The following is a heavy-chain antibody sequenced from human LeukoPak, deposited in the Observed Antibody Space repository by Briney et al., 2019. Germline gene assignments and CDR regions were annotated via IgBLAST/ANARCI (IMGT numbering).Heavy chain of an antibody. CDR1: GFTFSDYS. V-gene: IGHV3-48*04. CDR3: ARGAYSSGWAYFDH. J-gene: IGHJ4*01. CDR2: ISFSVNSK. D-gene: IGHD6-19*01. Sequence: GGSLRLSCAASGFTFSDYSMNWVRQAPGKGLEWASYISFSVNSKYYGDSVKGRFTISRDNAKNSLYLHMDSLRAEDTAVYYCARGAYSSGWAYFDHWGQEPWSPSPQ.